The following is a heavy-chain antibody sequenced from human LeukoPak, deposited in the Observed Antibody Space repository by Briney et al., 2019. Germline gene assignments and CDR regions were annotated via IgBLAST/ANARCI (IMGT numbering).Heavy chain of an antibody. CDR2: ISSSGTNI. CDR1: GFTFSDYY. Sequence: GGSLRLSCAASGFTFSDYYMSWLRQAPGKGLEWVSYISSSGTNIYYADSVKGRFTISRDYAKNSLYLQMNSLRVEDTAVYYCAKVAKYYYGPETYYFFEQWGQGTPVTASS. CDR3: AKVAKYYYGPETYYFFEQ. D-gene: IGHD3-10*01. J-gene: IGHJ4*02. V-gene: IGHV3-11*04.